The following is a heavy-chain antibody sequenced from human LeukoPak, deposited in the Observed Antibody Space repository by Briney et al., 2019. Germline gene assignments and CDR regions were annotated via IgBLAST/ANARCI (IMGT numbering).Heavy chain of an antibody. D-gene: IGHD3-3*01. CDR3: ARDHRIFGVVIIGMNV. CDR2: NNPNSGGT. CDR1: GYTFTGYY. J-gene: IGHJ6*04. Sequence: ASVKVSCKASGYTFTGYYMHWVRQAPGQGLEWMGWNNPNSGGTNYAQKFQGRVTMTRDTSISTAYMELSRLRSDDTAVYYCARDHRIFGVVIIGMNVWGKGTTVTVSS. V-gene: IGHV1-2*02.